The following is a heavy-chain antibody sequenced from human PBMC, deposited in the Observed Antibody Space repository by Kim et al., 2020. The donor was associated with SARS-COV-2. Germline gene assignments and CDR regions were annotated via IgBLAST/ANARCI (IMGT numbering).Heavy chain of an antibody. Sequence: SETLSLTCTVSGGSISTYYWSWIRQPPGKGLEWIGYIYYSGSTNYNPSLKSRVTISIDTSKNQFSLKLSSVTAADTAVYYCARRRYCSTTSCHDAFDDWGQGTLVTVSS. J-gene: IGHJ4*02. V-gene: IGHV4-59*08. CDR3: ARRRYCSTTSCHDAFDD. CDR1: GGSISTYY. CDR2: IYYSGST. D-gene: IGHD2-2*01.